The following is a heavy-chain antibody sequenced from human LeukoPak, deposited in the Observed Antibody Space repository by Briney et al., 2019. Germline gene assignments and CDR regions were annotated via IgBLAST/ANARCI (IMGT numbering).Heavy chain of an antibody. J-gene: IGHJ4*02. Sequence: GGSLRLSCAPSGFTFSSYSMNWVRQAPGKGLEWVSSISSSSSYIYYADSVKGRFTISRDNAKNSLYLQMNSLRAEDTAVYYCARDQSVLLWFGEGLDYWGQGTLVTVSS. CDR1: GFTFSSYS. V-gene: IGHV3-21*01. CDR2: ISSSSSYI. D-gene: IGHD3-10*01. CDR3: ARDQSVLLWFGEGLDY.